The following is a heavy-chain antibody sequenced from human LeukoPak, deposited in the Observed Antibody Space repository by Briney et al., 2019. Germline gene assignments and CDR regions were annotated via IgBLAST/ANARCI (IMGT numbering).Heavy chain of an antibody. CDR2: ISSSGSTI. V-gene: IGHV3-48*03. J-gene: IGHJ6*04. D-gene: IGHD1-26*01. Sequence: GGSLRLSCAASGFTLSTYDINWVSQAPGRGLEWVSYISSSGSTIYYADSVKGRFTISRDNAKNLLYLQMNSLRAEDTAVYYCARATSGNGMDVWGKGTTVTVSS. CDR1: GFTLSTYD. CDR3: ARATSGNGMDV.